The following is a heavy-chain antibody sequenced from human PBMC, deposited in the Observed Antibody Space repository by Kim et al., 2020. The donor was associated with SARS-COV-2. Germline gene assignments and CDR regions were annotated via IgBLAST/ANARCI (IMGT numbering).Heavy chain of an antibody. J-gene: IGHJ4*02. D-gene: IGHD6-19*01. CDR3: AHVAEWLVRGYFDY. Sequence: SPSLKSRLTITKETSKNQVVLTMTNVDPVDTATYYCAHVAEWLVRGYFDYWGQGTLVTVSS. V-gene: IGHV2-5*01.